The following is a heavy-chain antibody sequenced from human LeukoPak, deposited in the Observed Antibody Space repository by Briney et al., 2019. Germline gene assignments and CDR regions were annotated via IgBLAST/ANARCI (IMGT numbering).Heavy chain of an antibody. D-gene: IGHD6-13*01. V-gene: IGHV4-39*07. J-gene: IGHJ4*02. CDR1: GGSISSSSYY. CDR3: ARGRSSFDY. Sequence: SETLSLTCTVSGGSISSSSYYWGWIRQPPGKGLEWIGSIYYSGSTYYNPSLKSRVTISVDTSKNQFSLKPSSVTAADTAVYYCARGRSSFDYWGQGTLVTVSS. CDR2: IYYSGST.